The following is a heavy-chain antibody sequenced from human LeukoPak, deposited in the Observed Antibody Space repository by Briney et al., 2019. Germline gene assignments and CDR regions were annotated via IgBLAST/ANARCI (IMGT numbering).Heavy chain of an antibody. D-gene: IGHD6-19*01. CDR3: ARRGWYRGYDY. V-gene: IGHV1-3*01. J-gene: IGHJ4*02. Sequence: GASARVSCKASGYTFTSYAMHWVRQAPGQRLEWMGWINAGNGNTKYSQKFQGRVTITRDTSASTAYMELSSLRSEDTAVYYCARRGWYRGYDYWGQGTLVTVSS. CDR2: INAGNGNT. CDR1: GYTFTSYA.